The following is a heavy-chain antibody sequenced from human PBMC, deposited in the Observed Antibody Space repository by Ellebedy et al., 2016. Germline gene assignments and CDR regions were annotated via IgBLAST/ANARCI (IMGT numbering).Heavy chain of an antibody. CDR3: ARASAHSRESYYYYYYMDV. CDR2: ISGSGGST. D-gene: IGHD3-10*01. Sequence: GGSLRLXXAASGFTFSSYAMSWVRQAPGKGLEWVSAISGSGGSTYYADSVKGRFTISRDNSKNTLYLQMNSLRAEDTAVYYCARASAHSRESYYYYYYMDVWGKGTTVTVSS. V-gene: IGHV3-23*01. J-gene: IGHJ6*03. CDR1: GFTFSSYA.